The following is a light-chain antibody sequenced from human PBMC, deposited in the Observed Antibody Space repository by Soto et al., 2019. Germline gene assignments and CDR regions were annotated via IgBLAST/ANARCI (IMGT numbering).Light chain of an antibody. CDR1: SSDVGGYDY. Sequence: HCVLTQLVSASRSPGGSVRISYNGTSSDVGGYDYVSWYQQHPGKAPKLMIYEVNKRPSGVPDRFSGSKSGNTASLTVSGLQAEDEADYYYRLYAGSNNFEVFGTGTKVTV. V-gene: IGLV2-8*02. CDR3: RLYAGSNNFEV. J-gene: IGLJ1*01. CDR2: EVN.